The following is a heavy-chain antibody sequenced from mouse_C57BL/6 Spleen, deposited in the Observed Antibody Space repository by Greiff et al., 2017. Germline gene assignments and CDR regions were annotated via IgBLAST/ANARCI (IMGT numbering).Heavy chain of an antibody. CDR3: ARRYDGGYFDV. Sequence: EVKVEESGPGLVKPSQSLSLTCSVTGYSITSGYYWNWIRQFPGNKLEWMGYISYDGSNNYNPSLKNRISITRDTSKNQFFLKLNSVTTEDTATYYCARRYDGGYFDVWGTGTTVTVSS. CDR2: ISYDGSN. D-gene: IGHD2-3*01. CDR1: GYSITSGYY. V-gene: IGHV3-6*01. J-gene: IGHJ1*03.